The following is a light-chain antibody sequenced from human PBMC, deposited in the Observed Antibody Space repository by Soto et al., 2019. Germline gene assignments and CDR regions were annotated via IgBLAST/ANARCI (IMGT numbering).Light chain of an antibody. CDR1: QSISDW. J-gene: IGKJ2*01. V-gene: IGKV1-5*01. CDR2: DAS. CDR3: QEYKTYA. Sequence: DIQLTQSPSTLSAYVGDRVNLTCRASQSISDWLAWYQQKPGKAPELLISDASTLATGVPSRFSGSVSGTEFTHTISSLQTDDSATYFCQEYKTYAFGPGTKVDIK.